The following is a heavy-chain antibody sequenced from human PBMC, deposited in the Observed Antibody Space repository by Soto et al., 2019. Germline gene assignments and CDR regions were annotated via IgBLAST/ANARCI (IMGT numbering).Heavy chain of an antibody. CDR1: GGSINSDNW. CDR2: IYHNGGT. Sequence: SETLSLTCTVPGGSINSDNWWNWVRQPPGKGLEWIGQIYHNGGTYYNPSLKSRVTISVDTSKNQFSLKLSSVTAADTAVYYCAKDLGEDFYFDYWGQGTLVTVSS. CDR3: AKDLGEDFYFDY. J-gene: IGHJ4*02. D-gene: IGHD3-16*01. V-gene: IGHV4-4*02.